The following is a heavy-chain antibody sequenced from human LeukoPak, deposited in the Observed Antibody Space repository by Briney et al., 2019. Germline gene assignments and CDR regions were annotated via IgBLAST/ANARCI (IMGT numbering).Heavy chain of an antibody. J-gene: IGHJ4*02. CDR3: ARRLAAAGPIDY. CDR2: IYYSWST. V-gene: IGHV4-59*08. CDR1: GGSISSYY. D-gene: IGHD6-13*01. Sequence: PSETLSLTCTVSGGSISSYYWSWIRQPPGKGLEWIGYIYYSWSTNYNPSLKSRVTISVDTSKNQFSLKLSSVTAADTAVYYCARRLAAAGPIDYWGQGTLVTVSS.